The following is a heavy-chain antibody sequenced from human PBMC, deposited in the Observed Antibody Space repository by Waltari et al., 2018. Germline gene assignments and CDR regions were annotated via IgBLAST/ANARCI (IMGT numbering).Heavy chain of an antibody. Sequence: QLQLQESGSGLVKPSQTLSLTCAVSGASVSRGGHSWRWIRLPPGRGLEWIGYINDSGSTYYNPTLKSRVTISIDSSRNQFSLKLTSVTAADTAVYYCARDPGGFDRRFDSWGQGILVTVSS. D-gene: IGHD3-16*01. J-gene: IGHJ5*01. V-gene: IGHV4-30-2*01. CDR3: ARDPGGFDRRFDS. CDR2: INDSGST. CDR1: GASVSRGGHS.